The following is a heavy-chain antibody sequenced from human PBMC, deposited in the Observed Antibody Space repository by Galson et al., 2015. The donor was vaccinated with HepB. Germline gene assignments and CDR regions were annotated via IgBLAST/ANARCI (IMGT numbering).Heavy chain of an antibody. Sequence: SLRLSCAASGFRFSNYVMHWVRQAPGKGLEDVSSISSDGDTTSYADSAKGRFTISRDNSKYTLYVQMNSLRPDDTAVYYCVKFNTTSRAFDIWGQGTKVTVSA. CDR3: VKFNTTSRAFDI. V-gene: IGHV3-64*05. CDR2: ISSDGDTT. D-gene: IGHD1-14*01. CDR1: GFRFSNYV. J-gene: IGHJ3*02.